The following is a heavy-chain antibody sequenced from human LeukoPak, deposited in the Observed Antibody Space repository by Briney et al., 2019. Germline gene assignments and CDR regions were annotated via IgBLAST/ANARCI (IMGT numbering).Heavy chain of an antibody. V-gene: IGHV3-48*01. D-gene: IGHD3-10*01. Sequence: GGSLRLSCAASGFTFSSYSMNWVRQAPGKGLEWVSYISSSSSTIYYADSVKGRFTISRDNAKNSLYLQMNSLRAEDTAVYYCARDPGLAGDRGGAFDIWGQGTMVTVSS. J-gene: IGHJ3*02. CDR1: GFTFSSYS. CDR3: ARDPGLAGDRGGAFDI. CDR2: ISSSSSTI.